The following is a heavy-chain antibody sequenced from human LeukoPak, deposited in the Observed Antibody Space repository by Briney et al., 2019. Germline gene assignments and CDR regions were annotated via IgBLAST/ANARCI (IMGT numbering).Heavy chain of an antibody. CDR1: GGSISSYY. Sequence: SETLSLTCAVSGGSISSYYWSWIRQPAGKGLEWIGRIYTSGSTNYNPSLKSRVTMSVDTSKNQFSLKLSSVTAADTAVYYCARTSRDRYNYYFDYWGQGTLVTVSS. D-gene: IGHD5-24*01. J-gene: IGHJ4*02. CDR3: ARTSRDRYNYYFDY. V-gene: IGHV4-4*07. CDR2: IYTSGST.